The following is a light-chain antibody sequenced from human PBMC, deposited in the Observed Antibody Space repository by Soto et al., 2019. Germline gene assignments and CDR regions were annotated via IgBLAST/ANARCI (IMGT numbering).Light chain of an antibody. CDR3: CSNAVANSLV. V-gene: IGLV2-11*01. J-gene: IGLJ3*02. CDR1: SSDLGTYNF. CDR2: DVT. Sequence: QSALTQPRSVSGSPGQSVTFSCIGTSSDLGTYNFVSWYQQNPGKAPKLLIYDVTKRPSGVPDRFSGSKSGNTASLTISGLQAEDDDDYYCCSNAVANSLVFGGGTKVTVL.